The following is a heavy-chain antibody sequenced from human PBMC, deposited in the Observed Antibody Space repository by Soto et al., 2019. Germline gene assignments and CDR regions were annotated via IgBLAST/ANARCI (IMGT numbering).Heavy chain of an antibody. Sequence: EVQLVESGGGLVKPGGSLRLSCAASGFTFSNAWMSWVRQAPGKGLEWGGRIKSKTDGGTTDYAAPVKGRFTISRDDSKNTLYLQMNSLKTEDTAVYYCTTEEGYDYIWGSYRTPGAFDIWGQGTMVTVSS. CDR3: TTEEGYDYIWGSYRTPGAFDI. D-gene: IGHD3-16*02. V-gene: IGHV3-15*01. CDR1: GFTFSNAW. CDR2: IKSKTDGGTT. J-gene: IGHJ3*02.